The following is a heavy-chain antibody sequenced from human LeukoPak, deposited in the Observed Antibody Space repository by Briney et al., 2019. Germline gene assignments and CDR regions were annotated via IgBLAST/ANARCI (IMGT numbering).Heavy chain of an antibody. CDR1: GFTFSSSA. D-gene: IGHD3-10*01. V-gene: IGHV3-30*12. CDR3: ARIGSGSYYPDY. Sequence: GRSLRLSSTASGFTFSSSAMHWVRQAPGKGLEWVAVIRYDGSNKYYADSVKGRFTISRDNSKNTLYLQMNSLRADDTAVYYCARIGSGSYYPDYWGQGTLVTVSS. J-gene: IGHJ4*02. CDR2: IRYDGSNK.